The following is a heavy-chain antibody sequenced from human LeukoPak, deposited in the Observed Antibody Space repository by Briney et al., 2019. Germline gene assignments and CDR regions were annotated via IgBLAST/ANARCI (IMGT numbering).Heavy chain of an antibody. CDR1: GGSISSAGCY. CDR2: IYYSGST. V-gene: IGHV4-31*03. CDR3: ARTSKDYYGMDV. Sequence: SQTLSLTCTVSGGSISSAGCYWNWIRQHPGKGLEWIGYIYYSGSTFYTPSLNSRVSMSVDTSKNQFSLKLSSVTAADTAVYYCARTSKDYYGMDVWGQGTTVTVSS. J-gene: IGHJ6*02.